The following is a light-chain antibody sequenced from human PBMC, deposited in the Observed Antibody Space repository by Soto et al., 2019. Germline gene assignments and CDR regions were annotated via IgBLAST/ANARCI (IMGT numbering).Light chain of an antibody. V-gene: IGKV1-5*03. CDR1: QTISSW. J-gene: IGKJ1*01. CDR2: KAS. Sequence: DIQMTQSPSTLSGSVGDRVTITCRASQTISSWSAWYQQKPGKAPKLLIYKASTLKSGVPSRFSGSGSGTEFTLTISSLQPDDFATYYCQHYNSYRAFGQGTKVDIK. CDR3: QHYNSYRA.